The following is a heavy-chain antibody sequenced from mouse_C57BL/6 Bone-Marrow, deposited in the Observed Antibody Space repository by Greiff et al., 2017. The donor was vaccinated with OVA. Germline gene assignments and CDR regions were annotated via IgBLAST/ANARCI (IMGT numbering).Heavy chain of an antibody. D-gene: IGHD2-5*01. CDR2: IWSGGST. CDR1: GFSLTSYG. J-gene: IGHJ4*01. Sequence: VQGVESGPGLVQPSQSLSITCTVSGFSLTSYGVHWVRQSPGKGLEWLGVIWSGGSTDYNAAFISRLSISKDNSTSQVFFKMNSLQADDTAIYYCARIYYSNYVSAMDYWGQGTSVTVSS. V-gene: IGHV2-2*01. CDR3: ARIYYSNYVSAMDY.